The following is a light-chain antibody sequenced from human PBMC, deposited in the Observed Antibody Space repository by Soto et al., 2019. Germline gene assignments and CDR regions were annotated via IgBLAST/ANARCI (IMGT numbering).Light chain of an antibody. Sequence: VLTQPPSVSAAPGQKVTISCSGSSSDIGRHHVSWYQQLPGTAPKLLIYENTKRPSGIPDRFSGSKSGTSATLGITGLQTGDEADYYCGTWDTSLSRVFGTGTKVTVL. J-gene: IGLJ1*01. CDR3: GTWDTSLSRV. CDR1: SSDIGRHH. CDR2: ENT. V-gene: IGLV1-51*02.